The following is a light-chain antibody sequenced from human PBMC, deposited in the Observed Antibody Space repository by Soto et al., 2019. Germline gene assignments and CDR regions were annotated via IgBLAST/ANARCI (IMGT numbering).Light chain of an antibody. CDR2: WAS. V-gene: IGKV4-1*01. CDR3: QQYYSTPRT. Sequence: DIALTQSPDSLAVSLGERANINCTCSPSVLYSSNNKNYLAWYQQKPGQPPKLLIYWASTRESGVPDRFSGSGSGTDFTLTISSLQAEDVAVYYCQQYYSTPRTFGQGTKVDIK. J-gene: IGKJ1*01. CDR1: PSVLYSSNNKNY.